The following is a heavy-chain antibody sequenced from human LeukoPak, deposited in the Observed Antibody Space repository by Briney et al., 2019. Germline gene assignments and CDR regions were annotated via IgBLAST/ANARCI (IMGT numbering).Heavy chain of an antibody. Sequence: NPSGTLSLTCSVSGYSIDSDTYYWAWIRQPPGKGLEWIASISYSGNTYYNPSLQSRVTISVDTSKIHFPLRLTSVTAADTAVYYCARLTSGAFYFDYWGQGVLVTVSS. J-gene: IGHJ4*02. CDR3: ARLTSGAFYFDY. CDR2: ISYSGNT. D-gene: IGHD3-10*01. CDR1: GYSIDSDTYY. V-gene: IGHV4-39*02.